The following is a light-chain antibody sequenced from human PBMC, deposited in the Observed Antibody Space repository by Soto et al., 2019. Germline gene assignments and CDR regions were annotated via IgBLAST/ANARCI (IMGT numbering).Light chain of an antibody. V-gene: IGLV2-23*01. J-gene: IGLJ2*01. CDR2: EGF. Sequence: ALTQPASVSGSPGQSITISCTGTSGDVGNYNLVSWFQHHPGEAPKLLIYEGFRRPSGVSNRFSGSKSGNTASLTVSALQAEDEANYYCSSYAVSDTMIFGGGTKLTVL. CDR3: SSYAVSDTMI. CDR1: SGDVGNYNL.